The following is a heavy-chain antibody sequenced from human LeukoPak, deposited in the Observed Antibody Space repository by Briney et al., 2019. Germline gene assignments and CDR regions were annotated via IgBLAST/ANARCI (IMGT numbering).Heavy chain of an antibody. CDR3: ARVSEWGLPRAFDI. CDR1: GYTFTSYD. V-gene: IGHV1-8*01. Sequence: ASVKVSCKASGYTFTSYDINWVRQATGQGLEWMGWMNPNSGNTGYAQKFQGRVTMTRNTSISTAYMELSSLRSGDTAVYYCARVSEWGLPRAFDIWGQGTMVTVSS. J-gene: IGHJ3*02. D-gene: IGHD1-26*01. CDR2: MNPNSGNT.